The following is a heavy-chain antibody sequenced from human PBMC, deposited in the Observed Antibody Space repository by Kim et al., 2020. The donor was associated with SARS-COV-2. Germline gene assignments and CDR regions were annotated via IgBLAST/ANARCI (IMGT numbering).Heavy chain of an antibody. D-gene: IGHD3-10*01. CDR2: ISGSGGST. CDR3: AKDTAMVRGVIGSLDDAFDI. CDR1: GFTFSSYA. V-gene: IGHV3-23*01. J-gene: IGHJ3*02. Sequence: GGSLRLSCAASGFTFSSYAMSWVRQAPGKGLEWVSAISGSGGSTYYADSVKGRFTISRDNSKNTLYLQMNSLRAEDTAVYYCAKDTAMVRGVIGSLDDAFDIWGQGTMVTVSS.